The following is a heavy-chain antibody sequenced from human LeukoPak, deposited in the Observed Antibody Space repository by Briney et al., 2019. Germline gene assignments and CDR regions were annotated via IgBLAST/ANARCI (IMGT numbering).Heavy chain of an antibody. CDR2: ISSSSTI. CDR3: ARVLHKRNYDSTTYYGY. V-gene: IGHV3-48*01. Sequence: GGSLRLSCAASGFTFSSYSMNWVRQAPGKGLEWVSYISSSSTIYYADSVKGRFTISRDNAKNSLYLQMNSLRAEDTAVYYCARVLHKRNYDSTTYYGYWGQGTLVTVSS. D-gene: IGHD3-22*01. J-gene: IGHJ4*02. CDR1: GFTFSSYS.